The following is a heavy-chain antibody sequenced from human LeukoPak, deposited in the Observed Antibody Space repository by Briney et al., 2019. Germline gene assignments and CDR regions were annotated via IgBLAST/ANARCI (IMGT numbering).Heavy chain of an antibody. V-gene: IGHV4-39*01. J-gene: IGHJ3*02. D-gene: IGHD3-10*01. Sequence: PSETLSLTCTVSGGSISSSSYYWGWIRQPPGKGLEWIGSIYYSGSTYCNPSLKSRVTISVDTSKNQFSLKLSSVTAADTAVYYCARSHMVRGVHDAFDIWGQGTMVTVSS. CDR1: GGSISSSSYY. CDR3: ARSHMVRGVHDAFDI. CDR2: IYYSGST.